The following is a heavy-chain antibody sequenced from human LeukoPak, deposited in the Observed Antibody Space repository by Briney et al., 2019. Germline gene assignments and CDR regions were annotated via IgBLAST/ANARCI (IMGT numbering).Heavy chain of an antibody. CDR2: ISAYNGNT. CDR1: GYTFTSYG. Sequence: ASVKVSCKASGYTFTSYGISWVRQAPGQGLEWMGWISAYNGNTNYAQKVQGRVTMTTDTSTSTAYMELRSLRSDDTAIYYCARAGYCSGAACYAEGIDYWGQGTLVTVSS. CDR3: ARAGYCSGAACYAEGIDY. D-gene: IGHD2-2*01. J-gene: IGHJ4*02. V-gene: IGHV1-18*01.